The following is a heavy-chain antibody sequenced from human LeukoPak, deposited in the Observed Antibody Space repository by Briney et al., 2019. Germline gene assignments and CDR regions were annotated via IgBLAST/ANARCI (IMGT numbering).Heavy chain of an antibody. V-gene: IGHV3-7*01. CDR2: IKQDGSEK. Sequence: GGSLRLSCAASGFTFSSYWMSWVRQAPGKGLEWVANIKQDGSEKYYVDSVKGRFTISRDNAKNSLYLQMSSLRVEDTAIYYCARVWGNWGYYYMDVWGKGTTVTVSS. CDR3: ARVWGNWGYYYMDV. D-gene: IGHD7-27*01. J-gene: IGHJ6*03. CDR1: GFTFSSYW.